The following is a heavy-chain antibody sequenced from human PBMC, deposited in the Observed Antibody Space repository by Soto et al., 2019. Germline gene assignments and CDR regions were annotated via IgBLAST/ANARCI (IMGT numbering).Heavy chain of an antibody. J-gene: IGHJ4*02. CDR3: ARWFGELSPRHYYFDY. CDR1: GYTFTSYG. Sequence: QVQLVQSGAEVKKPGASVKVSCKASGYTFTSYGISWVRQAPGQGLEWMGGIIPIFGTANYAQKFQGRVTITADESTSTAYMELSSLRSEDTAVYYCARWFGELSPRHYYFDYWGQGTLVTVSS. CDR2: IIPIFGTA. D-gene: IGHD3-10*01. V-gene: IGHV1-69*13.